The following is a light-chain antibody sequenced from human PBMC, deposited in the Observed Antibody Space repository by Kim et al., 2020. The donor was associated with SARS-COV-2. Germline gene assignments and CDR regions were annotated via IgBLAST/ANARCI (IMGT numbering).Light chain of an antibody. Sequence: SSYLPWYQQKPGQAPRLLIYGASTRATGIPARFSGSGSGTDFTLTISSLQPEDFAVYYCQQDYNLPPLTFGGGTKVDIK. CDR2: GAS. V-gene: IGKV3D-7*01. CDR3: QQDYNLPPLT. CDR1: SSY. J-gene: IGKJ4*01.